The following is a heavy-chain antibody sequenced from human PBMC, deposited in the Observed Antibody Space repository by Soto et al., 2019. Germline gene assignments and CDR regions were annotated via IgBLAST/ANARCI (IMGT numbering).Heavy chain of an antibody. CDR2: ISGSGVST. Sequence: GGSLRLSCAACGFTFSSYSISWVRQAPWKGLEWVSAISGSGVSTYYADSVKGRFTISRDNSKNTLYLQMNSLRAEDTAVYYCAKSSVFRVVNWFDPWGQRTLVTVSS. J-gene: IGHJ5*02. CDR1: GFTFSSYS. D-gene: IGHD3-3*01. CDR3: AKSSVFRVVNWFDP. V-gene: IGHV3-23*01.